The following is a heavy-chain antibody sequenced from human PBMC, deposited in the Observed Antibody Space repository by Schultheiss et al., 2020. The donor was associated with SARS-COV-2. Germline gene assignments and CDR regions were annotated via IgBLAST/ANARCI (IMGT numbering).Heavy chain of an antibody. J-gene: IGHJ6*02. CDR2: ISSSGSTI. Sequence: GGSLRLSCAASGFTFSSYSMNWVRQAPGKGLEWVSYISSSGSTIYYADSVKGRFTISRDNAKNSLYLQMNSLRAEDTAVYYCARDQSNDFWSGYIRGYYYYGMDVWGQGTTVTVSS. D-gene: IGHD3-3*01. CDR3: ARDQSNDFWSGYIRGYYYYGMDV. V-gene: IGHV3-48*04. CDR1: GFTFSSYS.